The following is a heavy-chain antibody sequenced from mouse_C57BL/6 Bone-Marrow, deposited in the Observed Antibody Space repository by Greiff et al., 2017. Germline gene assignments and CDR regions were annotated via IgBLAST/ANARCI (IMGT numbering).Heavy chain of an antibody. CDR3: ARHGYYGSSYVGAWFAY. CDR2: FYPGSGSI. V-gene: IGHV1-62-2*01. Sequence: VQLQQSGAELVKPGASVKLSCKASGYTFTEYTIHWVKQRSGQGLEWIGWFYPGSGSIKYNEKFKDKATLTADKSSSTVYMELSRLTSEDSAVYFCARHGYYGSSYVGAWFAYWGQGTLVTVSA. D-gene: IGHD1-1*01. CDR1: GYTFTEYT. J-gene: IGHJ3*01.